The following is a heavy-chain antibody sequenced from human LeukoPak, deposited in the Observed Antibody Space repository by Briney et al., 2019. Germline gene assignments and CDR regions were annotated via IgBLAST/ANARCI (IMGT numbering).Heavy chain of an antibody. CDR1: GGSFSGYY. V-gene: IGHV4-34*01. Sequence: SETLSLTCAVYGGSFSGYYWSWIRQPPGKGLEWIGEINHSGSTNYNPSLKSRVTISVDTSKNQFSLKLSSVTAADTAVYYCASEAARPGVLPAYYFDYWGQGTLVTVSS. CDR3: ASEAARPGVLPAYYFDY. D-gene: IGHD6-6*01. CDR2: INHSGST. J-gene: IGHJ4*02.